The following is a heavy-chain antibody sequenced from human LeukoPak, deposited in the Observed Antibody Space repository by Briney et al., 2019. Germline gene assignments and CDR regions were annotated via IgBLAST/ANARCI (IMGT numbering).Heavy chain of an antibody. CDR3: AREKYQLVRFDY. D-gene: IGHD2-2*01. Sequence: GASVKVSCKASGYTFTSYDINWVRQATGQGLEWMGWMNPNSGNTGYAQKFQGRVTKTRDTSTSTVYMELSSLRSDDTAVYYCAREKYQLVRFDYWGQGTLVTVSS. CDR1: GYTFTSYD. V-gene: IGHV1-8*02. J-gene: IGHJ4*02. CDR2: MNPNSGNT.